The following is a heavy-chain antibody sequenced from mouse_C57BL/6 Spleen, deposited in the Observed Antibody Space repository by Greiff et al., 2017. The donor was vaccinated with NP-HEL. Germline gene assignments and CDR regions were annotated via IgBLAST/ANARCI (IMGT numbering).Heavy chain of an antibody. CDR1: GYTFTSYW. D-gene: IGHD1-1*01. Sequence: VQLQQSGAELVKPGASVKLSCKASGYTFTSYWMHWVKQRPGRGLEWIGRIDPTRGGTKYYEKFKSKAPLTVDKPASTAYMQLSSLTSEDSAVYYCAREGTVTQFAYWGQGTLVTVSA. V-gene: IGHV1-72*01. CDR3: AREGTVTQFAY. CDR2: IDPTRGGT. J-gene: IGHJ3*01.